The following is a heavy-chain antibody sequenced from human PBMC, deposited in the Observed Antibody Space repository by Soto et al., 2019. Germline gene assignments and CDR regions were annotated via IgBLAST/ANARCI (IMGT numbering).Heavy chain of an antibody. CDR2: IKHSGST. CDR1: GGSFSGYY. Sequence: QVQLQQWGAGLLKPSETLSLTCAVSGGSFSGYYWSWIRQPPGKGLEWIGEIKHSGSTDYNPSLKSRVTISVDTSKKQISLKVSSVTAADTAVYYCAGETSDYDILTAPTTFDIWGQGTMVTVSS. J-gene: IGHJ3*02. V-gene: IGHV4-34*02. CDR3: AGETSDYDILTAPTTFDI. D-gene: IGHD3-9*01.